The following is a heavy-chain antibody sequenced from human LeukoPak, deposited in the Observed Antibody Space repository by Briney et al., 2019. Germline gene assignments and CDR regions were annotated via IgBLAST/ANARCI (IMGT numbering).Heavy chain of an antibody. CDR3: ARDHDGDYRYYYYYGMDV. J-gene: IGHJ6*02. D-gene: IGHD4-17*01. CDR1: GDSISSYY. CDR2: IYYSGYT. V-gene: IGHV4-59*01. Sequence: SETLSLTCTVSGDSISSYYRSWIRQPPGKGLEWIGYIYYSGYTNYNPSLKSRVTISVDTSKIQFSLQLRSVTADDTAVYYCARDHDGDYRYYYYYGMDVWGQGTTVTVSS.